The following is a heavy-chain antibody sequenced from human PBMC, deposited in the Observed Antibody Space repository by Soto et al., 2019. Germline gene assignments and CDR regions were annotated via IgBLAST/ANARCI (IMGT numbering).Heavy chain of an antibody. CDR3: TRRKSSSSSGYYGMDV. Sequence: QPGGSLRLSCAASGFTFSGSAVHWVRQASGKGLEWVGRIRSKADSYATTYSASVKGRFTISRDDSKNTAYLQMNSLKTEDTAVYYCTRRKSSSSSGYYGMDVWGQGTTVTVSS. CDR1: GFTFSGSA. CDR2: IRSKADSYAT. V-gene: IGHV3-73*01. J-gene: IGHJ6*02. D-gene: IGHD6-6*01.